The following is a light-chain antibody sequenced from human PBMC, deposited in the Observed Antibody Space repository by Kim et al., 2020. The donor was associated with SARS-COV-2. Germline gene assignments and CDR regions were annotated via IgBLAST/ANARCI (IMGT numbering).Light chain of an antibody. CDR3: LQCYSAPWA. CDR1: QGISNS. V-gene: IGKV1-27*01. Sequence: IQMTQSPPSLSASVGDRVTITCRASQGISNSLAWYQQKPGKVPKLLMYAASALQSGVPSRFSGSVSGTDFTLTISSLQPEDVATYFCLQCYSAPWAFGQGTKVDIK. CDR2: AAS. J-gene: IGKJ1*01.